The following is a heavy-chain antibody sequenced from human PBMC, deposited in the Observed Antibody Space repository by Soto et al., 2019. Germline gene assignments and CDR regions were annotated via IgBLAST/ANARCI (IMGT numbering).Heavy chain of an antibody. CDR2: IDSDGTDT. CDR1: GFTFYTYA. CDR3: AKGRLAVGSDWFDS. V-gene: IGHV3-23*05. J-gene: IGHJ5*01. Sequence: GGSLRLSCEASGFTFYTYAMIWVRQAPGKGLEWVTAIDSDGTDTYYADLVKGRFTVSRDNSKNTLYLQMRSLTAEDTALYYCAKGRLAVGSDWFDSWGPGTLVTVS. D-gene: IGHD1-26*01.